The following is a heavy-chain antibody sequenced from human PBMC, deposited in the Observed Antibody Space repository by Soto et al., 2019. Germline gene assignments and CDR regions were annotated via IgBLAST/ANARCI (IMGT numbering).Heavy chain of an antibody. CDR3: AGRDGSCFDY. Sequence: QVQLQESGPGLVKPSETLSLTCTVSGGSISSYYWSWIRQPPGKGLEWIGYIYYSGSTNYNPSLKSRVTIAVDASKNQFSLKLSSVTAADTAVYYCAGRDGSCFDYWGQGTLVSVSS. V-gene: IGHV4-59*08. J-gene: IGHJ4*02. CDR1: GGSISSYY. CDR2: IYYSGST.